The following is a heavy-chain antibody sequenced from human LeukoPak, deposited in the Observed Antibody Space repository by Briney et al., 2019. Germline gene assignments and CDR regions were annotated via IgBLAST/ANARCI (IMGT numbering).Heavy chain of an antibody. CDR3: ATGTGMSDFDH. J-gene: IGHJ4*02. CDR1: GFTFTNAW. CDR2: IKSKTDGGTR. D-gene: IGHD3-10*01. Sequence: GGSLRLSCAASGFTFTNAWMSWVRQAPGKGLGWVGRIKSKTDGGTRDFAAPVKGRFSISRDDSKNTVYLQMNSLKIEDTAVYYCATGTGMSDFDHWGRGTLVTVSS. V-gene: IGHV3-15*01.